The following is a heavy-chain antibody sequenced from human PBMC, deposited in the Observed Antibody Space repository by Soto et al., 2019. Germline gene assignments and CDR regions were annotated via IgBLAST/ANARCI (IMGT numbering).Heavy chain of an antibody. J-gene: IGHJ5*02. V-gene: IGHV4-39*01. CDR3: ARHSLALRKNNWFDP. Sequence: SETLSLTCTVSGDSIISSDFYWGWVRQPPGKGLEWIGSIFYLGSSYYNPSLKSRVTMSVDTSKNQFSLRLRSVTAADTALYFCARHSLALRKNNWFDPWAQGIMVTVSS. CDR2: IFYLGSS. CDR1: GDSIISSDFY. D-gene: IGHD3-3*02.